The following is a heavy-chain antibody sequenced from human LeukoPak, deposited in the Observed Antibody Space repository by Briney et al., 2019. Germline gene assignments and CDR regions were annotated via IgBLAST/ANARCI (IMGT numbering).Heavy chain of an antibody. V-gene: IGHV3-48*03. CDR3: AKEFTPEYSGFDAFDI. D-gene: IGHD4-23*01. CDR1: GFTFSAYE. J-gene: IGHJ3*02. CDR2: ISSGGGTI. Sequence: GGSLRLSCAASGFTFSAYEMDWVRQAPGKGLEWVAYISSGGGTIYYADSVRGRFTISRDNAKSSLYLQMNSLRAEDTAVYYCAKEFTPEYSGFDAFDIWGLGTMVTVSS.